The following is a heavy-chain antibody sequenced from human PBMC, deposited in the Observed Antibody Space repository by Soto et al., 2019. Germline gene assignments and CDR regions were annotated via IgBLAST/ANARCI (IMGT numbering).Heavy chain of an antibody. CDR1: GFMFGDYV. Sequence: GGSLRLSCTGSGFMFGDYVMTWVRQAPGKGLEWVGFIRTKAYGGTTEYAASVKGRFTISRDDSESIAYLQMNSPKTEDTAVYYCTMWPGGTQSNFDYWGQGTLVTVSS. V-gene: IGHV3-49*04. D-gene: IGHD1-1*01. J-gene: IGHJ4*02. CDR3: TMWPGGTQSNFDY. CDR2: IRTKAYGGTT.